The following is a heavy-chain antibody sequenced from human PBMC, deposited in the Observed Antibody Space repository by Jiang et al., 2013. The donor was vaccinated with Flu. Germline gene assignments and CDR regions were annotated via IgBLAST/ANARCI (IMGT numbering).Heavy chain of an antibody. CDR1: GDSVSSNSAA. V-gene: IGHV6-1*01. Sequence: TLSLTCAISGDSVSSNSAAWNWIRQSPSRGLEWLGRTYYRSKWYNDYAVSVKSRITINPDTSKNQFSLKLSSVTAADTAVYYCAREPGSYDFWSGYYATRPYYFDYWGQGTLVTVSS. J-gene: IGHJ4*02. CDR3: AREPGSYDFWSGYYATRPYYFDY. D-gene: IGHD3-3*01. CDR2: TYYRSKWYN.